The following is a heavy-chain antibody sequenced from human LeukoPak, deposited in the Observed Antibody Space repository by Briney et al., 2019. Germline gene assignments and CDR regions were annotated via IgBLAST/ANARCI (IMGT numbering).Heavy chain of an antibody. CDR3: ARGGLGATFDY. Sequence: SETLSLTCTVSGGSVSSGSYYWSCIRQSPGKGLEWIGYIYYSGSTNYNPSLKSRVTISVDTSKNQFSLKLSSVTAADTAVYYCARGGLGATFDYWGQGTLVTVSS. CDR1: GGSVSSGSYY. J-gene: IGHJ4*02. CDR2: IYYSGST. D-gene: IGHD1-26*01. V-gene: IGHV4-61*01.